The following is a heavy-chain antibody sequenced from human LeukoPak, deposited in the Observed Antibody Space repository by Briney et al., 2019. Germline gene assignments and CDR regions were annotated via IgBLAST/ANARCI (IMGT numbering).Heavy chain of an antibody. CDR2: IYTSGST. D-gene: IGHD3-22*01. J-gene: IGHJ5*01. Sequence: SETLSLTCTVSGGSISSYYWSWIRQPAGKGLEWIGRIYTSGSTNYNPSLKSRVTMSVDTSKNQFSLKLSSVTAADTAVYYCARDELRHYYDSSCYYSFNWFDPWGQGTLVTVSS. CDR3: ARDELRHYYDSSCYYSFNWFDP. V-gene: IGHV4-4*07. CDR1: GGSISSYY.